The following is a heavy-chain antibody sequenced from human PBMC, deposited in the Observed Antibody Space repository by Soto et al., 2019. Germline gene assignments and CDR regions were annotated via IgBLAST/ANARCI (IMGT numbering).Heavy chain of an antibody. D-gene: IGHD5-12*01. CDR3: AREGGGWLRLGLDY. CDR2: LNWDSGSI. Sequence: EVQLVESGGGLVQPGRSLRLSCAASGFTFDDHAMHWVRQAPGKGLEWVSGLNWDSGSISYADSVKGRFTISRDNAKNSLYLQMNSLRAEDTAVYYCAREGGGWLRLGLDYWGQGTLVTVSS. CDR1: GFTFDDHA. V-gene: IGHV3-9*01. J-gene: IGHJ4*02.